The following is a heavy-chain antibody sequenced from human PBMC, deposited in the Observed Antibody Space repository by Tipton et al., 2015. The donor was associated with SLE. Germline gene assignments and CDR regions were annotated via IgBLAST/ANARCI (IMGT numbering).Heavy chain of an antibody. CDR2: ISYDGSDK. V-gene: IGHV3-30-3*01. CDR1: GFTFSSYA. Sequence: RSLRLSCAASGFTFSSYAMHWVRQAPGKGLEWVAVISYDGSDKFYADSVQGRFTISRDNSKNTLYLQMNSLRAEDTALYYCAGSHYSGSGSYYDLEYWGQGTLVTVSS. CDR3: AGSHYSGSGSYYDLEY. J-gene: IGHJ4*02. D-gene: IGHD3-10*01.